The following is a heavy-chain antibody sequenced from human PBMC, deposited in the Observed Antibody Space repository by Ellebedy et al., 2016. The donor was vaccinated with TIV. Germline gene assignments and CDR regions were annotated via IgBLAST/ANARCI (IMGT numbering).Heavy chain of an antibody. CDR3: ASPTRGYSYGFDS. V-gene: IGHV4-39*01. D-gene: IGHD5-18*01. J-gene: IGHJ4*02. Sequence: MPSETLSLTCTVSGGSISSDNYYWGWIRQPPGKGLEWIGSVYFSGMTYYNPSLKSRVTTSVDKSKNQFSLQQSSVTAADTAVYYCASPTRGYSYGFDSWGQGTLVTVSS. CDR2: VYFSGMT. CDR1: GGSISSDNYY.